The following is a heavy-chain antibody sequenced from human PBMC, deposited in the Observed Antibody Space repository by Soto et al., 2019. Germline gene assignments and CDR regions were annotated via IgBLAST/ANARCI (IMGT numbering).Heavy chain of an antibody. Sequence: SKTLSLTCSVSGDSISRIDCYWTWVRQHPEKGLEWIGNIYYRGNTSYNPSLESRITISVDTSKNRFSLNLSSVTAADTAVYYCARERSGYDRFFAFWGQGTLVS. V-gene: IGHV4-30-4*08. J-gene: IGHJ4*02. D-gene: IGHD3-3*01. CDR2: IYYRGNT. CDR3: ARERSGYDRFFAF. CDR1: GDSISRIDCY.